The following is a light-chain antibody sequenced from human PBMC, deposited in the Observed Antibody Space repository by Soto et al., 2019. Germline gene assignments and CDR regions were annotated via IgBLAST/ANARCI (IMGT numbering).Light chain of an antibody. V-gene: IGLV2-14*01. J-gene: IGLJ2*01. CDR2: EVS. CDR3: SSYTSSTTLV. CDR1: SSDVGAYNY. Sequence: QSALTQPASVSGSPGQSIIISCTGTSSDVGAYNYVSWYQQHPGKAPKLMIYEVSNRPSGVSNRFSGSKSGNTASLTISGLQTEDEADYYCSSYTSSTTLVFGGGTKLTVL.